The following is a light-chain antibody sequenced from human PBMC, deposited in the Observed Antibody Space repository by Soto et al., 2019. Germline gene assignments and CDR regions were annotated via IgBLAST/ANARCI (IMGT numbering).Light chain of an antibody. Sequence: DIQMTQSPSTLSASVGDRVTITCRASQSISSWLAWYQQKPGKAPKLLIYDVSSLESGVPSRFSGSGSGTEFTLTISSLQPDDFATYYCQQYNSYSGVTFGPGTKVDIK. CDR1: QSISSW. J-gene: IGKJ3*01. V-gene: IGKV1-5*01. CDR2: DVS. CDR3: QQYNSYSGVT.